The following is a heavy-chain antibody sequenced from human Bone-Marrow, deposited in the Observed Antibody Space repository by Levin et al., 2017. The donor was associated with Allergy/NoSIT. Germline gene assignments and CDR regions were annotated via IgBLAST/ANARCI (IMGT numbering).Heavy chain of an antibody. J-gene: IGHJ4*02. CDR2: IYSGGKT. D-gene: IGHD6-25*01. CDR1: GFTVSNHY. Sequence: GESLKISCVASGFTVSNHYMTWVRQAPGKGLEGVSVIYSGGKTHYADSVKGRFTVPRDKSKNTLYLQMNRLRAEDTAVYYCATHPRAAYWGQGTLVTVSS. V-gene: IGHV3-53*01. CDR3: ATHPRAAY.